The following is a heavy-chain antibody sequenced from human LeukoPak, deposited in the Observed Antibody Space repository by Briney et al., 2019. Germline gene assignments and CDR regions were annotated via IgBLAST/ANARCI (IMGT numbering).Heavy chain of an antibody. Sequence: ASVKVSCKASGYTFTGYYIHWVRQAPGQGLEWMGWINPNSGGTNYAQKFQGRVAMTRDTSISTAYMELSRLRSDDTAVYYCARGKSGSYSWFDTWGQGTLVTVSS. CDR2: INPNSGGT. J-gene: IGHJ5*02. CDR1: GYTFTGYY. CDR3: ARGKSGSYSWFDT. D-gene: IGHD1-26*01. V-gene: IGHV1-2*02.